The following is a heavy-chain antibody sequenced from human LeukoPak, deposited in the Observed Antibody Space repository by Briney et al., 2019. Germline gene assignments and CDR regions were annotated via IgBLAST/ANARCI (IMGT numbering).Heavy chain of an antibody. CDR2: IIPILGIA. CDR1: GGTFSSYA. CDR3: ASAMVRGVITKYYFDY. V-gene: IGHV1-69*04. J-gene: IGHJ4*02. D-gene: IGHD3-10*01. Sequence: ASVKVSCKASGGTFSSYAISWVRQAPGQGLEWMGRIIPILGIANYAQKFQGRVTITADKSTSTAYMELSSLRSEDTAVYYCASAMVRGVITKYYFDYWGQGTLVTVSS.